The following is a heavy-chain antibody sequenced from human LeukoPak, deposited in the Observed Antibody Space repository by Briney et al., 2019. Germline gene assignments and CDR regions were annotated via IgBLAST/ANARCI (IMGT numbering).Heavy chain of an antibody. J-gene: IGHJ6*02. CDR2: IKQDGSEK. CDR3: ARAPMTTVTTYYYYGLDD. D-gene: IGHD4-17*01. V-gene: IGHV3-7*01. Sequence: QPGGSLRLSCAASGFSFSGYWMSWVRQAPGKGLEWVANIKQDGSEKYYVDSVKGRFSISRDNAKNSLYLQMNSLRAEDTAVYYCARAPMTTVTTYYYYGLDDWGQGTTVTVSS. CDR1: GFSFSGYW.